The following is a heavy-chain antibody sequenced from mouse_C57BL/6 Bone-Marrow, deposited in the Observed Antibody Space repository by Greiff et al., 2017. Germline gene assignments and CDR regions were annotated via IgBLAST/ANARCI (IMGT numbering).Heavy chain of an antibody. V-gene: IGHV14-3*01. J-gene: IGHJ2*01. CDR2: IDPANGNT. Sequence: VQLKESVAELVRPGASVKLSCTASGFNIKNTYMHWVKQRPEQGLAWIGRIDPANGNTKYAPKFQGKATITADTSSTTAYLQRSSLTADDTALYYGARGYFYYWGQGTTLTVSS. CDR1: GFNIKNTY. CDR3: ARGYFYY.